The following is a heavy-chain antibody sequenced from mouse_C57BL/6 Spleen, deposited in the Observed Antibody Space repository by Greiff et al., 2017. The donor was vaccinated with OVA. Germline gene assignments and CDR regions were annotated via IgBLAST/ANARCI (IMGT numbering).Heavy chain of an antibody. CDR2: IDPSDSYT. Sequence: QVQLQQPGAELVRPGTSVKLSCKASGYTFTSYWMHWVKQRPGQGLEWIGVIDPSDSYTNYTQKFKGKATLTVDTSSSTAYMQLSSLTSEDSAVYYCARRYYGSSYDFDYWGQGTTLTVSS. D-gene: IGHD1-1*01. V-gene: IGHV1-59*01. CDR3: ARRYYGSSYDFDY. CDR1: GYTFTSYW. J-gene: IGHJ2*01.